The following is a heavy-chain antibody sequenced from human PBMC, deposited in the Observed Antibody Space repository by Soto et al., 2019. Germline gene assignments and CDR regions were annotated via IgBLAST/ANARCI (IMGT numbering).Heavy chain of an antibody. D-gene: IGHD2-8*01. Sequence: SVKVSCKASGGTFSSYAISWVRLAPGQGLEWMGGIIPIFGTANYAQKFQGRVTITADESTSTAYMELSSLRSEDTAVYYCARDAQPYCTNGVCYTTFVYWGQGTLVTVSS. CDR2: IIPIFGTA. J-gene: IGHJ4*02. CDR1: GGTFSSYA. CDR3: ARDAQPYCTNGVCYTTFVY. V-gene: IGHV1-69*13.